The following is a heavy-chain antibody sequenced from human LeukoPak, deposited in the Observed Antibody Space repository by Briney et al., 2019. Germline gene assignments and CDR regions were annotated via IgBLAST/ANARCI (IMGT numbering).Heavy chain of an antibody. V-gene: IGHV1-2*06. CDR2: INPYSGDT. D-gene: IGHD6-13*01. CDR3: ARDQGSLTRSWYTGY. J-gene: IGHJ4*02. Sequence: TSVKVSCKASGYTFTGYHIHWVRQAPGQGLEWMGRINPYSGDTNFAQKFQGRVTMTRDTSITTAYMDLSSLTPDDTAVYFCARDQGSLTRSWYTGYWGQGTQVTVSS. CDR1: GYTFTGYH.